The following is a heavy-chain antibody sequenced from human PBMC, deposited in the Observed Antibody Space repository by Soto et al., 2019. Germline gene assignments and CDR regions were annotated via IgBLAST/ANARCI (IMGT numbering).Heavy chain of an antibody. V-gene: IGHV3-30-3*01. CDR2: ISYDGSNK. CDR3: ASGEYITMVRGVTDPYYYYGMDV. Sequence: QVQLVESGGGVVQPGRSLRLSCAASGFTFSSYAMHWVRQAPGKGLEWVAVISYDGSNKYYADSVKGRFTISRDNSKNTLYLQMNSLRAEDTAVYYCASGEYITMVRGVTDPYYYYGMDVW. J-gene: IGHJ6*01. CDR1: GFTFSSYA. D-gene: IGHD3-10*01.